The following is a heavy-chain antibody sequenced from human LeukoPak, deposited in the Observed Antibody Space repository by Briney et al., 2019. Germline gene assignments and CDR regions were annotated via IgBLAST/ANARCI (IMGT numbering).Heavy chain of an antibody. J-gene: IGHJ3*02. D-gene: IGHD3-3*01. V-gene: IGHV3-30*02. CDR3: AKVRFLEWLLGYDAFDI. CDR1: GFTFSSYG. CDR2: IRHDGSNK. Sequence: GGSLRLSCAASGFTFSSYGMHWVRQAPGKGLEWVAFIRHDGSNKYYADSVKGRFTISRDNSKNTLYLQMNSLRAEDTAVYYCAKVRFLEWLLGYDAFDIWGQGTMVTVSS.